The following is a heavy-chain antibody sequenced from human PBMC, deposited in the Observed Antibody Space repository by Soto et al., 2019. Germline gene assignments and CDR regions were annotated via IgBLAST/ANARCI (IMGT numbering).Heavy chain of an antibody. CDR1: GYTLTSCY. CDR3: AREPKAVAGRYHYYCMHG. Sequence: ASVKVSCKASGYTLTSCYIPWLRQAPGQGLELMGIINPSGGRTTFAQKFQGRVTMTRDTSTSTVYMELSSFRSEDTAVYHFAREPKAVAGRYHYYCMHGWGQGTTVTVSS. D-gene: IGHD6-19*01. CDR2: INPSGGRT. J-gene: IGHJ6*02. V-gene: IGHV1-46*01.